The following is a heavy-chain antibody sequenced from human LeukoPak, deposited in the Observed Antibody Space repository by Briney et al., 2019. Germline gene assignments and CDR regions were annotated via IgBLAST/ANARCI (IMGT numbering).Heavy chain of an antibody. V-gene: IGHV3-7*01. CDR2: IKFDGSEK. D-gene: IGHD3-10*01. CDR1: GFTFSNYW. Sequence: PGGSLRLSCAASGFTFSNYWMSWVRQAPGKGLEWVANIKFDGSEKFYVDSVKGRFTISRDNAKNSLYLQMNSLRAEDTSVYFCARLSSSVFEIWGQGTMVTVSS. J-gene: IGHJ3*02. CDR3: ARLSSSVFEI.